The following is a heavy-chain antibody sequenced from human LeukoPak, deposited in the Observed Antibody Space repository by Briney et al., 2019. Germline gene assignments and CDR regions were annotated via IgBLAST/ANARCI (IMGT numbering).Heavy chain of an antibody. J-gene: IGHJ4*01. CDR1: GYTFTNYE. V-gene: IGHV1-8*03. CDR2: MNPNSSHT. Sequence: ASVKVSCKASGYTFTNYEINWVRQATGQGLEWMGLMNPNSSHTGFAQKFQDRVTITRNTTISPAYMELSSLRSEATGVYYCARSSPHDSSGYLFDYWGHGTLVTVSS. D-gene: IGHD3-22*01. CDR3: ARSSPHDSSGYLFDY.